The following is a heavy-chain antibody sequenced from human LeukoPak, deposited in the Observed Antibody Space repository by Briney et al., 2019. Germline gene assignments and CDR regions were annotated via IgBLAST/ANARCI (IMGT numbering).Heavy chain of an antibody. D-gene: IGHD5-18*01. CDR2: ITTGSSYI. V-gene: IGHV3-21*04. CDR3: ARDRSYGSFDY. Sequence: GGSLRLSCAASGFTFSDYSMKWVSQAPGKGLEWVSSITTGSSYIYYADSVKGRFTISRDNAKNSLYLQMNSLRAEDTALYYCARDRSYGSFDYWGQGTLVTVSS. J-gene: IGHJ4*02. CDR1: GFTFSDYS.